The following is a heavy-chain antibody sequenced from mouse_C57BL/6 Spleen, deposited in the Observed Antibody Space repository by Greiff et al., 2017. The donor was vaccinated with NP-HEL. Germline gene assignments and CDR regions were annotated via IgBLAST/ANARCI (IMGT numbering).Heavy chain of an antibody. V-gene: IGHV5-4*01. CDR2: ISDGGSYT. Sequence: EVKLMESGGGLVKPGGSLKLSCAASGFTFSSYAMSWVRQTPEKRLEWVATISDGGSYTYYPDNVKGRFTISRDNAKNNLYLQMSHLKSEDTAMYDCARDRTTVVPSFAYWGQGTLVTVSA. CDR1: GFTFSSYA. D-gene: IGHD1-1*01. CDR3: ARDRTTVVPSFAY. J-gene: IGHJ3*01.